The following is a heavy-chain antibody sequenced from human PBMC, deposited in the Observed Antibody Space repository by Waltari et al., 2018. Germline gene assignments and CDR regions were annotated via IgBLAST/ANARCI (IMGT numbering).Heavy chain of an antibody. CDR3: ARIMKWELLPYDAFDI. D-gene: IGHD1-26*01. Sequence: QVQLQESGPGLVKPSETLSLTCTVSGGSISSYYWSWIRQPAGTALEWLGRIYTSGGTNYNPSLKSRVTMSVDTSKNQFSLKLSSVTAADTAVYYCARIMKWELLPYDAFDIWGQGTMVTVSS. V-gene: IGHV4-4*07. CDR1: GGSISSYY. CDR2: IYTSGGT. J-gene: IGHJ3*02.